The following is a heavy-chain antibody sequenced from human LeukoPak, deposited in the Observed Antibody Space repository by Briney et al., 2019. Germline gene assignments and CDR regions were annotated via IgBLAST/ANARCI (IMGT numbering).Heavy chain of an antibody. CDR1: GGTFSSYA. D-gene: IGHD4-17*01. J-gene: IGHJ4*02. CDR2: IIPIFGTA. Sequence: SVKVSCKASGGTFSSYAISWVRQAPGQGLEWMGGIIPIFGTANYAQKFQGRVTITADESTNTAYMELSSLRSEDTAVYYCARVPYGVDQYYFDYWGQGTLVTVSS. CDR3: ARVPYGVDQYYFDY. V-gene: IGHV1-69*13.